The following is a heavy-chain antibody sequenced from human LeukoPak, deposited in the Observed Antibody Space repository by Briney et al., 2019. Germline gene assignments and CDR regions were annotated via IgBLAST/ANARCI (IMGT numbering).Heavy chain of an antibody. CDR3: ARERGGYYFDS. D-gene: IGHD3-16*01. CDR1: GFTFSTYT. CDR2: VTGTGRTT. V-gene: IGHV3-48*01. J-gene: IGHJ4*02. Sequence: GGSLRLSCAASGFTFSTYTLSWVRQAPGKGLEGVSYVTGTGRTTYYADSVKGRFTISRDNAKNSLYLQMNSLRAEDTAVYYCARERGGYYFDSWGQGILVTVSS.